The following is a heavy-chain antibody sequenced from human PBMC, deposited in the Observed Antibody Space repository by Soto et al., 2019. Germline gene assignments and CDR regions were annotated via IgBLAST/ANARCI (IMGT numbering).Heavy chain of an antibody. V-gene: IGHV3-53*01. CDR2: IYSGGYT. J-gene: IGHJ4*02. D-gene: IGHD3-10*01. CDR3: APARGGGGY. Sequence: EVQLVESGGGLIQPGGSLRLSCAVSGFTVSNNYMSWVRQAPGKGLEGVSVIYSGGYTAYGDSVKGRFTISRDNSKNTVFPQRNSLSPDARAVYYWAPARGGGGYWGQGTLVTVSS. CDR1: GFTVSNNY.